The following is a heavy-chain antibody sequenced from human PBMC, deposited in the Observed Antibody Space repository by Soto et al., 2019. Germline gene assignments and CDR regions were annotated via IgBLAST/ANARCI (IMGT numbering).Heavy chain of an antibody. CDR3: ARRARPMGCSGGSCYDPSFDY. V-gene: IGHV4-39*01. J-gene: IGHJ4*02. Sequence: QLQLQESGPGLVKPSETLSLTCTVSGGSISSSSYYWGWIRQPPGKGLEWIGSIYYSGSTYYNPSLKSRVTISVDTSKNQFPLKLSSVTAADTAVYYCARRARPMGCSGGSCYDPSFDYWGQGTLVTVSS. CDR1: GGSISSSSYY. CDR2: IYYSGST. D-gene: IGHD2-15*01.